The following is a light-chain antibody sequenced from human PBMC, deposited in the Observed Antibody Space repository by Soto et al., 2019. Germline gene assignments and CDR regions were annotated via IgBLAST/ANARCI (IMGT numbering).Light chain of an antibody. CDR1: SSDVGDYNY. CDR3: SSYTSSSPWV. Sequence: QSALTQPASVSGSPGQSITISCTGTSSDVGDYNYVSWYQQHPGKAPKLMIYDVTNRPSGVSNRFSGSKSGNTASLTSSGLQAEDEADYYCSSYTSSSPWVFGGGTKLTVL. J-gene: IGLJ3*02. V-gene: IGLV2-14*01. CDR2: DVT.